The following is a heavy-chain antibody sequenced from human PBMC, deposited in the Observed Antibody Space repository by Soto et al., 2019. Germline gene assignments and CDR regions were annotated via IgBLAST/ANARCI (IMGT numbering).Heavy chain of an antibody. D-gene: IGHD4-17*01. J-gene: IGHJ6*02. CDR2: IYSSGYT. CDR1: GGSIDNYY. CDR3: ARDYPYFTVTSSGGLDV. V-gene: IGHV4-59*01. Sequence: SETLSLTCAVSGGSIDNYYWSWIRQPPGKGLEWIGYIYSSGYTKYNPSLKSRVAISVDTSKNQFPLKLRSVTAADTAVYYCARDYPYFTVTSSGGLDVWGQGTTVTVSS.